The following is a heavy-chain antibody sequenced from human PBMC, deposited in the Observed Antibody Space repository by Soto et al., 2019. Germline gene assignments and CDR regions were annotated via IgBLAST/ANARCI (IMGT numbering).Heavy chain of an antibody. CDR1: GGSFSGYY. CDR3: ARGGRGPYGRQAPFDY. Sequence: ETLSLTCAVYGGSFSGYYWGWIRQPPGKGLEWIGEINHSGSTNYNPSLKSRVTISVDTSKNQFSLKLSSVTAADTAVYYCARGGRGPYGRQAPFDYWGQGTLVTVSS. J-gene: IGHJ4*02. D-gene: IGHD2-8*01. V-gene: IGHV4-34*01. CDR2: INHSGST.